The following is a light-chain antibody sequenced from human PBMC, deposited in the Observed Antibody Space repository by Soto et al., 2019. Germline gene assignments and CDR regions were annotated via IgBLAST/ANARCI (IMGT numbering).Light chain of an antibody. V-gene: IGLV2-14*01. Sequence: QSALTQPASVSGSPGQSITISCTGTSSGVGAYNYVSWYQQHPGKVPKLVIYHVSNRPSGVSNRFSGSKSGDTASLTISGLQTEDEADYYCNSYTSSSTVVFGGGTKLTVL. CDR1: SSGVGAYNY. J-gene: IGLJ2*01. CDR3: NSYTSSSTVV. CDR2: HVS.